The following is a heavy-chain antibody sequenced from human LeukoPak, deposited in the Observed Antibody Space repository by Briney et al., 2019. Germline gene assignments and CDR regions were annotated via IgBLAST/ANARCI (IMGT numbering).Heavy chain of an antibody. CDR2: ISYSGST. Sequence: SETLSLTCTVSGGSISSYLWTWIRQPPGKELEWVGYISYSGSTNYNPSLKSRVTISVDTSKNQFSLKLTSVTAADTAVYYCARGFGDWGLSWFDPWGQGTLVTVSS. J-gene: IGHJ5*02. CDR3: ARGFGDWGLSWFDP. D-gene: IGHD3-10*01. CDR1: GGSISSYL. V-gene: IGHV4-59*01.